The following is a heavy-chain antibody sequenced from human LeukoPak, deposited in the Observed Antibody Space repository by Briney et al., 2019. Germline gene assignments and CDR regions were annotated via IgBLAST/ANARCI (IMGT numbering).Heavy chain of an antibody. J-gene: IGHJ4*02. CDR3: AKDVYCDSSLGGGIDY. CDR1: GFTFSRYT. CDR2: LNSDGSST. D-gene: IGHD3-22*01. Sequence: GGSLRLSCAASGFTFSRYTMHWVRQAPGKGLVWVSRLNSDGSSTNYADSVKGRFTISRDNAKNTLYLQMNSLRDEDTAVFYCAKDVYCDSSLGGGIDYWGQGSLVTVSS. V-gene: IGHV3-74*01.